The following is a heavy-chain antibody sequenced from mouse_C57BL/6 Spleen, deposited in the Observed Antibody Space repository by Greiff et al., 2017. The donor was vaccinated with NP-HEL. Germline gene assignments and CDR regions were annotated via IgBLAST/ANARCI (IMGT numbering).Heavy chain of an antibody. CDR2: ISSGGDYI. CDR1: GFTFSSYA. Sequence: EVMLVESGEGLVKPGGSLKLSCAASGFTFSSYAMSWVRQTPEKRLEWVAYISSGGDYIYYADTVKGRFTISRDNARNTLYLQMSSLKSEDTAMYYCTREGYSKAMDYWGQGTSVTVSS. CDR3: TREGYSKAMDY. V-gene: IGHV5-9-1*02. D-gene: IGHD2-5*01. J-gene: IGHJ4*01.